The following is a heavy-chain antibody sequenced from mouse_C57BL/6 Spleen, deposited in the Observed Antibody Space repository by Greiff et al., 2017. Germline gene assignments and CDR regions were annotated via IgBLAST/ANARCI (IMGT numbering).Heavy chain of an antibody. Sequence: VKLQESGPGLVQPSQSLSITCTVSGFSLTSYGVHWVRQSPGKGLEWLGVIWSGGSTDYNAAFISRLSISKDNSKSQVFFKMNSLQADDTAIYYCASELGQFAYWGQGTLVTVSA. CDR3: ASELGQFAY. J-gene: IGHJ3*01. V-gene: IGHV2-2*01. CDR2: IWSGGST. D-gene: IGHD4-1*01. CDR1: GFSLTSYG.